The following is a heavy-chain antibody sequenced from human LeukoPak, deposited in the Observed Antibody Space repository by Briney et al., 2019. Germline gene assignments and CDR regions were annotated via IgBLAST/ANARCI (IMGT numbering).Heavy chain of an antibody. D-gene: IGHD4-17*01. CDR1: GYSFTSYW. Sequence: GESLKISCKGSGYSFTSYWIGWVRQMPGKGLEWMGIIYPDDSDTRYSPSFQGQVTISADKSISTAYLQWSSLKASDTAMYYCARSGYRGYGDSGVDYWGQGTLVTVSS. CDR2: IYPDDSDT. CDR3: ARSGYRGYGDSGVDY. J-gene: IGHJ4*02. V-gene: IGHV5-51*01.